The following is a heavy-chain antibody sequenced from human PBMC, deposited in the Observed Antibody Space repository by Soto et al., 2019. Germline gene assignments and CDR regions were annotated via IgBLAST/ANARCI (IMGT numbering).Heavy chain of an antibody. Sequence: GGSLRLSCAASGFTFSSYAMHWIRQAPGKGLEWVAIISFDGSNEYYADSVKGRFTISRDNSKNTLYLQVSSLRAEDTAVYYCAKTYYYDSSGYYQNWFDPWGQGTLVTVSS. D-gene: IGHD3-22*01. CDR1: GFTFSSYA. CDR2: ISFDGSNE. V-gene: IGHV3-30-3*02. J-gene: IGHJ5*02. CDR3: AKTYYYDSSGYYQNWFDP.